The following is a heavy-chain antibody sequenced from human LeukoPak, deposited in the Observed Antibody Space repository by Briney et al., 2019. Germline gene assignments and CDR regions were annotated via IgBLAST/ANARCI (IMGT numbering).Heavy chain of an antibody. D-gene: IGHD6-13*01. Sequence: GESLKISCKGSGYRFTSYWIGWVRQMPGKGLEWMGIIYPGDSDTRYSPSFQGQVTISADRSINTAYLQWSSLKASDTAMYYCARASSSWYSDSWGQGTLVTVSS. CDR1: GYRFTSYW. CDR2: IYPGDSDT. J-gene: IGHJ4*02. V-gene: IGHV5-51*01. CDR3: ARASSSWYSDS.